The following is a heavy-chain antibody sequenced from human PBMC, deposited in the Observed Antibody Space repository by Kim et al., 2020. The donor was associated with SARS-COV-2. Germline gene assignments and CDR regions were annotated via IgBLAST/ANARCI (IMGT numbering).Heavy chain of an antibody. CDR2: K. Sequence: KFFAESVKRRFSGSRDNSKNIVNLQMNSLRAEETAIYYCTREGGGYAFDIWVQGTMVTVSS. CDR3: TREGGGYAFDI. J-gene: IGHJ3*02. V-gene: IGHV3-33*01. D-gene: IGHD3-16*01.